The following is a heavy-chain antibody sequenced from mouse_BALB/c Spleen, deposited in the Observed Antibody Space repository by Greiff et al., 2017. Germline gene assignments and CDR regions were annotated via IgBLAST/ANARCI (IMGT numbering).Heavy chain of an antibody. CDR3: ARSENWYFDV. V-gene: IGHV14-3*02. CDR1: GFNIKDTY. CDR2: IDPANGNT. J-gene: IGHJ1*01. Sequence: EVQRVESGAELVKPGASVKLSCTASGFNIKDTYMHWVKQRPEQGLEWIGRIDPANGNTKYDPKFQGKATITADTSSNTAYLQLSSLTSEDTAVYYCARSENWYFDVWGAGTTVTVSS.